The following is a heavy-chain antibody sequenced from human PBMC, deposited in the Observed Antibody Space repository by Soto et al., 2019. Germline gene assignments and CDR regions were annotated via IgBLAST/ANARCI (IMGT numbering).Heavy chain of an antibody. CDR3: ARDRDFGHYDYIWGSYRGGGMDV. J-gene: IGHJ6*04. D-gene: IGHD3-16*02. CDR1: GFTFSSYW. CDR2: IKQDGSEK. V-gene: IGHV3-7*01. Sequence: EVQLVESGGGLVQPGGSLRLSCAASGFTFSSYWMSWVRQAPGKGLEWVANIKQDGSEKYYVDSVKGRFTISRDNAKNSLYLQMNSLRAEDTAVYYCARDRDFGHYDYIWGSYRGGGMDVWGKGTTVTVSS.